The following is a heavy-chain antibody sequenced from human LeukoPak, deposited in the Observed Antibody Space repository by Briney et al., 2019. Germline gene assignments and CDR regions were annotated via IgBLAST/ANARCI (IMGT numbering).Heavy chain of an antibody. CDR3: AREADYYMDV. CDR2: IYYSGST. J-gene: IGHJ6*03. V-gene: IGHV4-59*01. CDR1: GGSISSYY. D-gene: IGHD6-25*01. Sequence: PSETLSLTCTVSGGSISSYYRSWIRQPPGKGLEWIGYIYYSGSTNYNPSLKSRVTISVDTSKNQFSLKLSSVTAADTAVYDGAREADYYMDVWGKGTTVTVSS.